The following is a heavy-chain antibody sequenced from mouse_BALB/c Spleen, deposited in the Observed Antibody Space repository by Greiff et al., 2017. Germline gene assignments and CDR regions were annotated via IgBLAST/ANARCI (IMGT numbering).Heavy chain of an antibody. CDR2: IYPGGGYT. V-gene: IGHV1-63*02. CDR3: ARCDYDDYYAMDY. CDR1: GYTFTNYW. Sequence: VKLMESGAELVRPGTSVKISCKASGYTFTNYWLGWVKQRPGHGLEWIGDIYPGGGYTNYNEKFKGKATLTADTSSSTAYMQLSSLTSEDSAVYFCARCDYDDYYAMDYWGQGTSVTVSS. D-gene: IGHD2-4*01. J-gene: IGHJ4*01.